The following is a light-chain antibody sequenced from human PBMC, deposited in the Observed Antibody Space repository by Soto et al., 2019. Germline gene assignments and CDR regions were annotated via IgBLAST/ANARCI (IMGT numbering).Light chain of an antibody. V-gene: IGKV3-20*01. CDR3: QQYGNSPPVT. CDR2: AAS. Sequence: EIVLTQSPGTLSLSPGERATLSCRASQSVSSTYLAWYQQKPGQAPRLLIYAASSRATGIPDRFSGSGSGTDFSLTISRLEPEDVAMYYCQQYGNSPPVTFGGGTKVEIK. CDR1: QSVSSTY. J-gene: IGKJ4*01.